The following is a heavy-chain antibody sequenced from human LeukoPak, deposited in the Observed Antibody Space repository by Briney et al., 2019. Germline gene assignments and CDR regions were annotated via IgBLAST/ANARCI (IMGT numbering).Heavy chain of an antibody. V-gene: IGHV4-59*01. J-gene: IGHJ4*02. D-gene: IGHD3-10*01. Sequence: PSETLSLTCTVSGGSISSYYWGWIRQPPGRGLEWIGYIYYTGSTNCNPSLRSRVTISVDSSKNQFSLKVNSVTAADPAVYYCARGDYFGSGLGDWGQGTLVTVSS. CDR2: IYYTGST. CDR1: GGSISSYY. CDR3: ARGDYFGSGLGD.